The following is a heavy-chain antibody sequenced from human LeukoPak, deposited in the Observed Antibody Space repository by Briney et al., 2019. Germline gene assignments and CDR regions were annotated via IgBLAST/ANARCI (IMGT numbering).Heavy chain of an antibody. Sequence: GGSLRLFCAASGFTFSSYGMHWVRQAPGKGLEWVAVIWYDGSNKYYADSVKGRFTISRDNSKNTLYLQMNSLRAEDTAVYYCARDLDGYYFDYWGQGTLVTVSS. CDR1: GFTFSSYG. CDR3: ARDLDGYYFDY. J-gene: IGHJ4*02. CDR2: IWYDGSNK. V-gene: IGHV3-33*01. D-gene: IGHD2-2*03.